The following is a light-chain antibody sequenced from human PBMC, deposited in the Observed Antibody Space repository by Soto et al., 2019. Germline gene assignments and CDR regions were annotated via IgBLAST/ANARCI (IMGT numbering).Light chain of an antibody. CDR1: TGPVTNGHF. J-gene: IGLJ1*01. CDR3: LLSYTGRLYV. CDR2: DTD. Sequence: QAVVTQEPSLTVSPGGTVTLTCGSSTGPVTNGHFPYWFQQKPGQAPRPLIYDTDNKHSWTPARFSASLLGDKAALTLSGALPEDEADYYCLLSYTGRLYVXXXGTKLTVL. V-gene: IGLV7-46*01.